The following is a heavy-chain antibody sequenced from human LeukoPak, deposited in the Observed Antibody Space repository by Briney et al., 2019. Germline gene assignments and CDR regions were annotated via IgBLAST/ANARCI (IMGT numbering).Heavy chain of an antibody. V-gene: IGHV4-59*01. CDR2: IYYSGST. J-gene: IGHJ5*02. Sequence: SETLSLTCTVSGSSISSYYWSWIRQPPGKGLEWIGYIYYSGSTNYNPSLKSRVTISVDTSKNQFSLKLSSVTAADTAVYYCARGHFDWSNWFDPWGQGTLVTVSS. CDR3: ARGHFDWSNWFDP. CDR1: GSSISSYY. D-gene: IGHD3-9*01.